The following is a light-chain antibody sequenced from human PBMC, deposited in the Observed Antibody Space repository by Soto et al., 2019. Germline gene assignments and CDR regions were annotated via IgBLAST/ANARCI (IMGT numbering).Light chain of an antibody. CDR1: SSNVGGYNL. CDR2: EVS. V-gene: IGLV2-23*02. J-gene: IGLJ1*01. CDR3: TSYAGDTAPYV. Sequence: QSALTRPASVSGSPGQSITISCTGTSSNVGGYNLVSWYQQHPGKAPKLMIYEVSKRPSGVSNRFSGSKSGNTASLTISGLQAEDEADYYCTSYAGDTAPYVFGTGTKVTVL.